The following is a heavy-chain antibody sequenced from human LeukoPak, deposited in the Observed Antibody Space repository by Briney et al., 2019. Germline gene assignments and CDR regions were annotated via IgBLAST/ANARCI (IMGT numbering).Heavy chain of an antibody. CDR1: EYTFTTYD. Sequence: GASVKVSCKASEYTFTTYDINWVRQATGQGLEWLGWMNPKSGGTNYAQKFQGRVTMTRDTSISTAYMELSRLRSDDTAVYYCARRGKRIAVAGPNWFDPWGQGTLVTVSS. CDR2: MNPKSGGT. V-gene: IGHV1-2*02. D-gene: IGHD6-19*01. J-gene: IGHJ5*02. CDR3: ARRGKRIAVAGPNWFDP.